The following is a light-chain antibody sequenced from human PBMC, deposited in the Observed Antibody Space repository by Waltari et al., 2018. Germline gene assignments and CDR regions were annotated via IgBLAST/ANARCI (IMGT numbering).Light chain of an antibody. Sequence: SCRASEIVSKFLAWYQQKPGQAPRLLIYHASNRASGIPDRFSGSGFGTDFSLTISRLEPEDFAVYYCQKYESLPATFGQGTKAEIK. CDR2: HAS. J-gene: IGKJ1*01. CDR1: EIVSKF. V-gene: IGKV3-20*01. CDR3: QKYESLPAT.